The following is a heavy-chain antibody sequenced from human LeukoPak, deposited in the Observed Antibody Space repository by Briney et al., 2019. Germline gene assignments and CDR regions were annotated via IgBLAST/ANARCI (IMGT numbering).Heavy chain of an antibody. J-gene: IGHJ4*02. CDR2: IYYSGST. CDR3: ARAAYSGSYHSDY. Sequence: GSLRLSCAASGFTFSSHAMNWIRQPPGKGLEWIGYIYYSGSTNYNPSLKSRVTISVDTSKNQFSLKLSSVTAADTAVYYCARAAYSGSYHSDYWGQGTLVTVSS. D-gene: IGHD1-26*01. CDR1: GFTFSSHA. V-gene: IGHV4-59*11.